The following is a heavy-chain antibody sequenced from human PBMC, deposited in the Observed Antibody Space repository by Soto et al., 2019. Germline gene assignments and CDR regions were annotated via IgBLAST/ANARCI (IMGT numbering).Heavy chain of an antibody. CDR3: ALTGVPRQGYYYGLDV. D-gene: IGHD3-10*01. J-gene: IGHJ6*02. CDR2: IIPIFGRT. V-gene: IGHV1-69*01. CDR1: GGSFSNYA. Sequence: QLPLVQSGAEVRKPGSSAKVSCKTSGGSFSNYAITWVRRAPGQGLEWMGGIIPIFGRTQHAQKFRDRVTINADDSRSTVYLELTSLRSEDTAISYFALTGVPRQGYYYGLDVWGQGTTITVSS.